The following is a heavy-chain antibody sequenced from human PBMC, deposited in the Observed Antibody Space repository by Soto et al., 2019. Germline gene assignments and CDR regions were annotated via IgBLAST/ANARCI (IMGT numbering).Heavy chain of an antibody. CDR2: IYYSGST. CDR3: ARDRYQRIAAAGTDGMDV. V-gene: IGHV4-31*03. CDR1: GGSISSGGYY. J-gene: IGHJ6*02. Sequence: PSETLSLTCTVSGGSISSGGYYWSWIRQHPGKGLEWIGYIYYSGSTYYNPSLKSRVTISVDTSKNQFSLKLSSVTAADTAVYYCARDRYQRIAAAGTDGMDVWGQGTTVTVSS. D-gene: IGHD6-13*01.